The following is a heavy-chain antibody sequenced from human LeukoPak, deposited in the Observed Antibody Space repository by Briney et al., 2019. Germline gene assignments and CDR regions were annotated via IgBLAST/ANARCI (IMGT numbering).Heavy chain of an antibody. V-gene: IGHV4-30-2*01. J-gene: IGHJ4*02. CDR1: GVSISSGGYS. CDR2: IYHSGST. Sequence: SQTLSLTCAVSGVSISSGGYSWSWIRQPPGKGLEWIGYIYHSGSTYYNPSLKSRVTISVDRSKNQFSLKLSSVTAADTAVYYCARGPREFDYWGQGTLVTVSS. CDR3: ARGPREFDY.